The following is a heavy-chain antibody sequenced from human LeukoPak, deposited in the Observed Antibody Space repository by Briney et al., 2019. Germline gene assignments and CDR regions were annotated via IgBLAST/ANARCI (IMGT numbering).Heavy chain of an antibody. Sequence: SETLSLTCSVSGGSISTYYWSWIRQPPGKGLEWIGYIYYSGTTNYNPSLKSRVTISVDTSKNQFSLELSSVTAADTAIYYCARSDRYYCGSDYWGQGTLVTVSS. V-gene: IGHV4-59*08. D-gene: IGHD3-10*01. CDR3: ARSDRYYCGSDY. J-gene: IGHJ4*02. CDR1: GGSISTYY. CDR2: IYYSGTT.